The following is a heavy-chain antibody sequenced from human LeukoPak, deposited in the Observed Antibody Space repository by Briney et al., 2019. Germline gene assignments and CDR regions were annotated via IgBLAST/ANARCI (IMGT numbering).Heavy chain of an antibody. D-gene: IGHD3-10*01. CDR3: ARAGGSGSLSISEFDY. J-gene: IGHJ4*02. V-gene: IGHV4-39*07. CDR2: IYYSGST. Sequence: PSETLSLTCTVSGGSISSSSYCWGWIRQPPGKGLEWIGSIYYSGSTYYNPSLKSRVTISVDTSKNQFSLKLSSVTAADTAVYYCARAGGSGSLSISEFDYWGQGTLVTVSS. CDR1: GGSISSSSYC.